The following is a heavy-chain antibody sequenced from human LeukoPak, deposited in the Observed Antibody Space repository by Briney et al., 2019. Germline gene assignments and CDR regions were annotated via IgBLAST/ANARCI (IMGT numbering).Heavy chain of an antibody. V-gene: IGHV1-69*13. Sequence: SVKVSCKASGGTFSSYAISWVRQAPGQGLEWMGGIIPIFGTANYAQKFQGRVTITADESTSTAYMELSSLRSEDTAVYYCARGHRITMVRGVIGWFDPWGQGTLVTVSS. CDR3: ARGHRITMVRGVIGWFDP. J-gene: IGHJ5*02. CDR2: IIPIFGTA. D-gene: IGHD3-10*01. CDR1: GGTFSSYA.